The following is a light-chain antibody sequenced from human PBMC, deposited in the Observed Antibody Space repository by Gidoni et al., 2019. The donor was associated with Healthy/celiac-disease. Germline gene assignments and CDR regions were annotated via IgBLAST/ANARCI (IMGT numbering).Light chain of an antibody. Sequence: ELVLTQSSGTLSLSPGERTPLSCRDSQSVSSSYLAWYQQKPGQAPRLLIYGASSRDTGIPDRFSGSGSGTDFTLTISRLEPEDFAMYYCQQYGNSPRTFGEXTKVEIK. V-gene: IGKV3-20*01. J-gene: IGKJ1*01. CDR3: QQYGNSPRT. CDR2: GAS. CDR1: QSVSSSY.